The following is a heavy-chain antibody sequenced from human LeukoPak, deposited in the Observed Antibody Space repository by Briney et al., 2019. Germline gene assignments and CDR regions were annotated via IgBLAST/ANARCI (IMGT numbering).Heavy chain of an antibody. D-gene: IGHD2-8*01. V-gene: IGHV4-30-4*08. CDR2: LYYSGST. CDR3: ARDRAPVYAYYYGMDV. CDR1: GGSLSSGDYY. Sequence: PSQTLSLTCTVSGGSLSSGDYYWSWIRQPPGKGLEWIGYLYYSGSTYYNPSLKSRVTISVDTSKNQFSLKLSSVTAADTAVYYCARDRAPVYAYYYGMDVWGQGTTVTVSS. J-gene: IGHJ6*02.